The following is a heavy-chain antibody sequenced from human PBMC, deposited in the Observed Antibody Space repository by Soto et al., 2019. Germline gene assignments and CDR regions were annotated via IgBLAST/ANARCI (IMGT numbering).Heavy chain of an antibody. CDR1: GGSVSSSNW. CDR3: ARVPGVVVSADDAFDI. CDR2: IYHSGSA. J-gene: IGHJ3*02. V-gene: IGHV4-4*02. Sequence: QVQLQESGPGLVKPSGTLSLTCAVSGGSVSSSNWWSWVRQSPGKGLEWMGEIYHSGSAHYNPSLKSRDTISLDTSKNQFSLRLTSVTAADTAVYYCARVPGVVVSADDAFDIWGPGTRVIVSS. D-gene: IGHD2-21*02.